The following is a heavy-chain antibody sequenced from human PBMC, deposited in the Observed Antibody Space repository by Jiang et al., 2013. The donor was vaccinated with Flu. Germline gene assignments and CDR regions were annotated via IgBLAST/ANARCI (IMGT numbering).Heavy chain of an antibody. CDR3: AKSPYSTYDFGYHWYFDL. V-gene: IGHV3-9*01. D-gene: IGHD3-3*01. Sequence: VQLVESGGGLVQPGRSLRLSCVASGFTFDDFAMHWVRQRPGKGLEWVSGLSWNGGSTGYADSVKGRFTMSRDNAKNSLYLQMNGLRDEDTAFYYCAKSPYSTYDFGYHWYFDLWGRGSLVTVSS. J-gene: IGHJ2*01. CDR2: LSWNGGST. CDR1: GFTFDDFA.